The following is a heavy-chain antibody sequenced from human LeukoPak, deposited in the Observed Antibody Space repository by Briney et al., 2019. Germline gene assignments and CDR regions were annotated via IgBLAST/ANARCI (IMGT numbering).Heavy chain of an antibody. CDR3: AREGFGGSGSYFNWFDP. CDR1: GGSISSYY. V-gene: IGHV4-39*07. Sequence: SETLSLTCTVSGGSISSYYWGWIRQPPGKGLEWIGSIYYSGSTNYNPSLKSRVTISVDTSKNQFSLKLSSVTAADTAVYYCAREGFGGSGSYFNWFDPWGQGTLVTVSS. J-gene: IGHJ5*02. D-gene: IGHD3-10*01. CDR2: IYYSGST.